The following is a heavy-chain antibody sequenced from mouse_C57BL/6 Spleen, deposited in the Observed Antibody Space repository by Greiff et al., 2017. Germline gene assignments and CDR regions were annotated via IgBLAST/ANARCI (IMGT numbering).Heavy chain of an antibody. CDR2: IDPSDSYT. CDR3: ARGEDYYGSSFWFAY. D-gene: IGHD1-1*01. J-gene: IGHJ3*01. V-gene: IGHV1-69*01. Sequence: QVQLQQPGAELVMPGASVKLSCKASGYTFTSYWMHWVKQRPGQGLEWIGEIDPSDSYTNYNQKFKGKSTLTVDKSSSTAYMQLSSLTSEDSAVYYCARGEDYYGSSFWFAYWGQGALVTVSA. CDR1: GYTFTSYW.